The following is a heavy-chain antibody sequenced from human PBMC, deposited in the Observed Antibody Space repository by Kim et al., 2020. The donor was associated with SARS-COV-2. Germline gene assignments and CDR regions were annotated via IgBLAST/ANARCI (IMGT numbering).Heavy chain of an antibody. Sequence: SETLSLTCTVSGGSISSSSYYWGWIRQPPGKGLEWIGSIYYSGSTYYNPSLKSRVTISVDTSKNQFSLKLSSVTAADTAVYYCARQYYDYVWGSYRPYYFDYWGQGTLVTVSS. CDR3: ARQYYDYVWGSYRPYYFDY. J-gene: IGHJ4*02. CDR2: IYYSGST. V-gene: IGHV4-39*01. CDR1: GGSISSSSYY. D-gene: IGHD3-16*02.